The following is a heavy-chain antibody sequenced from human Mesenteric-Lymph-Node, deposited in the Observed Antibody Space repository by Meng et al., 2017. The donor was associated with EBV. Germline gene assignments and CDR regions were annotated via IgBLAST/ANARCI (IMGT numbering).Heavy chain of an antibody. CDR3: ARDRGADFLDY. CDR2: IYYDGYT. V-gene: IGHV4-30-4*01. Sequence: QLQLQESGPGLVKPSQTLSPTCSVSGDPISSGGYYWTWIRQPPGKGLEWIGYIYYDGYTYYDPSLKSRVTMSVDTSKNQFSLKLSSVTAADTAIYYCARDRGADFLDYWGQGPLGTVDS. CDR1: GDPISSGGYY. D-gene: IGHD3-10*01. J-gene: IGHJ4*02.